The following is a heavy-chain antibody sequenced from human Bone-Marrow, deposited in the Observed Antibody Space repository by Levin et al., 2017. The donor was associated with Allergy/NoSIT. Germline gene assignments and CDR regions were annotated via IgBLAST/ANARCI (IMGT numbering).Heavy chain of an antibody. J-gene: IGHJ4*02. CDR3: ARRSDYDWGSYRVYYFDY. D-gene: IGHD3-16*02. CDR1: GFSFSDYY. V-gene: IGHV3-11*03. Sequence: GGSLRLSCAASGFSFSDYYMSWIRQAPGKGLEWVSYISSSRSYTNYADSVKGRFTISRDNAKNSVYLQMNSLRAEDTAVYYCARRSDYDWGSYRVYYFDYWGQGTLVTVSS. CDR2: ISSSRSYT.